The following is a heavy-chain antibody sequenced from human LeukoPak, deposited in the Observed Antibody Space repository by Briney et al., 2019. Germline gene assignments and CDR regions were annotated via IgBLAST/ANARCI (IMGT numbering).Heavy chain of an antibody. CDR3: AREAIAVAGSGWFDP. J-gene: IGHJ5*02. Sequence: PSETLSLTCTVSGYSISSGYYWGWIRQPPGKGLEWIGSIYHSGSTYYNPSLKSRVTISVDTSKNQFSLKLSSVTAADTAVYYCAREAIAVAGSGWFDPWGQGTLVTVSS. CDR1: GYSISSGYY. V-gene: IGHV4-38-2*02. CDR2: IYHSGST. D-gene: IGHD6-19*01.